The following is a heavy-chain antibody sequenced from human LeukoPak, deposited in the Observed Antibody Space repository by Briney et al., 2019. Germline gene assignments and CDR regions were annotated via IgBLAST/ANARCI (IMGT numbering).Heavy chain of an antibody. V-gene: IGHV4-39*01. Sequence: NASETLSLTCTVSGGSISSSGYYWGWIRQPPGKGLEGIGSIYYSGSTYYNPSLKSRVTIFVDTSKHQFSLKLSSVTAADTAVYYCARLRGIVVVPAAMNGYYFDYWGQGTLVTVSS. CDR1: GGSISSSGYY. CDR3: ARLRGIVVVPAAMNGYYFDY. J-gene: IGHJ4*02. D-gene: IGHD2-2*01. CDR2: IYYSGST.